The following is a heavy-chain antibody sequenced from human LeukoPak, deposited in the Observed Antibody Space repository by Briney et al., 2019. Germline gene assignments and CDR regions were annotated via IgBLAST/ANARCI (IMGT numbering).Heavy chain of an antibody. V-gene: IGHV3-21*01. CDR1: GFTFSSYS. Sequence: PGGSLRLSCAASGFTFSSYSMNWVRQAPGKGLEWVSSISSSSSYIYYADSVKGRFTISRDNAKNSLYLQMNSLRAEDTAAYYCARDRRGYSYGGWFDPWGQGTLVTVSS. D-gene: IGHD5-18*01. CDR2: ISSSSSYI. CDR3: ARDRRGYSYGGWFDP. J-gene: IGHJ5*02.